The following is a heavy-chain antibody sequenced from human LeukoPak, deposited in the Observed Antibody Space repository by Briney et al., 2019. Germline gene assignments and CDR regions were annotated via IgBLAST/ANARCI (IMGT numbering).Heavy chain of an antibody. CDR3: ARESSSGSLSTYEYSSSGYWFDP. V-gene: IGHV6-1*01. Sequence: SQTLSLTCAISGDSVSSNSAAWNWIRQSPSRGLEWLGRTYYRSKWYNDYAVSVKSRITINPDTSKNQFSLKLSSVTAADTAVYYCARESSSGSLSTYEYSSSGYWFDPWGQGTLVTVSS. J-gene: IGHJ5*02. CDR2: TYYRSKWYN. CDR1: GDSVSSNSAA. D-gene: IGHD6-6*01.